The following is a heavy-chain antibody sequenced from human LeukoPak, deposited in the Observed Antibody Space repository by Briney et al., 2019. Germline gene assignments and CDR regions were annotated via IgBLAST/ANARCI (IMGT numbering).Heavy chain of an antibody. CDR3: ARVVISGWYDRGEFDY. Sequence: SETLSLTCAVYGGSFSGYYWSWIRQPPGKGLEWIGEINHSGSTNYNPSLKSRVTISVDTSKNQFSLKLSSVTAADTAVYYCARVVISGWYDRGEFDYWGQGTLVTVSS. V-gene: IGHV4-34*01. J-gene: IGHJ4*02. CDR2: INHSGST. D-gene: IGHD6-19*01. CDR1: GGSFSGYY.